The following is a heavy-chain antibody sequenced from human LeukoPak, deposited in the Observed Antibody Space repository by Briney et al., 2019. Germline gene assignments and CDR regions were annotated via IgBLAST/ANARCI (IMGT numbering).Heavy chain of an antibody. CDR3: ARDPEPYYDFWSGYSVFFDY. D-gene: IGHD3-3*01. V-gene: IGHV1-2*02. CDR1: GYTFTGYY. Sequence: EASVKVSCKASGYTFTGYYMHWVRQAPGQGLEWMGWINPNSGGTNYAQKFQGRVTMTRDTSISTAYVELSRLRSDDTAVYYCARDPEPYYDFWSGYSVFFDYWGQGTLVTVSS. J-gene: IGHJ4*02. CDR2: INPNSGGT.